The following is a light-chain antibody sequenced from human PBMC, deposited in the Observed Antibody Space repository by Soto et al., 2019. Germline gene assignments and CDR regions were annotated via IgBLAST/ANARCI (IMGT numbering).Light chain of an antibody. CDR3: QQYYTTLT. Sequence: DIVLTQSPDSLAVSLGERATINCKSSQSVLYNSDNKYYLAWYQQKPGQPPKLLIYWASTRDSGVPDRFSGSGSGADYTLTISSLQAEDVAVYYCQQYYTTLTFGGGSKVEIK. J-gene: IGKJ4*01. V-gene: IGKV4-1*01. CDR1: QSVLYNSDNKYY. CDR2: WAS.